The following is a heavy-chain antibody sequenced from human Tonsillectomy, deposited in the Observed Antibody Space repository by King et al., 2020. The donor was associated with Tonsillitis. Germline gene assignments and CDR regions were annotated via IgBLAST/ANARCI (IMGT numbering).Heavy chain of an antibody. J-gene: IGHJ1*01. V-gene: IGHV4-31*03. CDR2: IYYSGST. D-gene: IGHD1-26*01. Sequence: QLQESGPGLVKPSQTLSLTCTVSGGPISSGGYYWSWIRQHPGKGLEWIGYIYYSGSTYYNPSLKSRVTISVDTSKKQFSLKLSSVTAADTAVYYCCGGGFSWVQHWGQGTLVTVSS. CDR1: GGPISSGGYY. CDR3: CGGGFSWVQH.